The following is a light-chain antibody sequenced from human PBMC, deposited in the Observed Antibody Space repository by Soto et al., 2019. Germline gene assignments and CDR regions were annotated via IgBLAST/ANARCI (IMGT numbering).Light chain of an antibody. CDR2: GAS. V-gene: IGKV3-20*01. J-gene: IGKJ1*01. CDR1: QSVISSY. Sequence: EIVLTQSPATLSLFPGDRVTLSCRASQSVISSYLAWYQQKPGQAPRLLIYGASSRATGIPDRFSGSGSGTDFTLTVSRLEPEDFAVYSCQQYGSSPKWTFGQGTKVDI. CDR3: QQYGSSPKWT.